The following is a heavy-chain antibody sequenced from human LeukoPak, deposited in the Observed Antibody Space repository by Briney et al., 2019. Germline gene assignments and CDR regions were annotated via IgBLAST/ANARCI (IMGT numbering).Heavy chain of an antibody. CDR2: ISTYNGNT. J-gene: IGHJ4*02. D-gene: IGHD5-18*01. V-gene: IGHV1-18*01. CDR3: ARDRMDTGTYFDY. CDR1: GYTFTTYG. Sequence: ASVKVSCRSSGYTFTTYGSTWVRQAPGQGLEWMGWISTYNGNTYYAQKLQGRVTMTTDTSTSTAYMELRSLRSDDTAMYYCARDRMDTGTYFDYWGQGTLVTVSS.